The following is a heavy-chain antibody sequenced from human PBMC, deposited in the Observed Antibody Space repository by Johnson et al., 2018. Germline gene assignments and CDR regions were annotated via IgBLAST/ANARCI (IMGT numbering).Heavy chain of an antibody. CDR3: ARPWGSYRSDAFDI. Sequence: VQLVESGGGLVQPGGSLRLSCAASGFTFSSYWMSWVRQAPGKGLEWVATIKQDGSEKYYVDSVKGRFTISRDNAKNSLYLQMNSLRAEDTAVYYCARPWGSYRSDAFDIWGQGTMVTVSS. CDR2: IKQDGSEK. CDR1: GFTFSSYW. D-gene: IGHD3-16*02. V-gene: IGHV3-7*01. J-gene: IGHJ3*02.